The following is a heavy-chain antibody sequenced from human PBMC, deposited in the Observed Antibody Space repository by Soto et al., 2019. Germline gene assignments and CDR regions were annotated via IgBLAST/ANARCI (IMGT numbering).Heavy chain of an antibody. J-gene: IGHJ6*02. Sequence: SVKVSCKASGGTFSSYAISWVRQAPGQGLGWMGGIIPTFGTANYAQKFQGRVTITADESTSTAYMELSSLRSEDTAVYYCARDMVRGVIILGYYYYGMDVWGQGTTVTVSS. D-gene: IGHD3-10*01. CDR2: IIPTFGTA. CDR3: ARDMVRGVIILGYYYYGMDV. CDR1: GGTFSSYA. V-gene: IGHV1-69*13.